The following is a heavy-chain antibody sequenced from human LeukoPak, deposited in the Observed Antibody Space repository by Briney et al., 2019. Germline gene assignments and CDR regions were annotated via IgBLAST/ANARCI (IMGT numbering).Heavy chain of an antibody. D-gene: IGHD6-13*01. CDR1: GYSFTSYW. J-gene: IGHJ4*02. Sequence: GESLKISCQGFGYSFTSYWIGWVRQMPGKGLEWMGIIYPGDSDTRYSPSFQGQVTISADKSISTAYLQWSSLKASDTAMYYCAIAPSPYSSSWYRDYWGQGTLVTVSS. CDR2: IYPGDSDT. CDR3: AIAPSPYSSSWYRDY. V-gene: IGHV5-51*01.